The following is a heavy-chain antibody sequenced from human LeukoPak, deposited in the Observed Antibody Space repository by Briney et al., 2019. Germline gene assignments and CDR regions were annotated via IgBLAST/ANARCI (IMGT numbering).Heavy chain of an antibody. J-gene: IGHJ6*02. CDR1: GGSFSGYY. Sequence: TSETLSLTCAVYGGSFSGYYWSWIRQPPGKGLEWIGEINHSGSTNYNPSLKSRVTISVDTSKNQFSLKLSSVAAADTAVYYCARGLGGDFWSGYTYYYYGMDVWGQGTTVTVSS. CDR2: INHSGST. CDR3: ARGLGGDFWSGYTYYYYGMDV. D-gene: IGHD3-3*01. V-gene: IGHV4-34*01.